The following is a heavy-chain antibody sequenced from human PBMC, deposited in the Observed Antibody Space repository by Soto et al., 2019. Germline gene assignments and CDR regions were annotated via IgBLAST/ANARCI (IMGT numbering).Heavy chain of an antibody. V-gene: IGHV3-21*01. Sequence: GGSLRLSCAASGFTFSSYSMNWVRQAPGKGLEWVSSISSSSSYIYYADSVKGRFTISRDNAKNSLYLQMNSLRAEDTAGYYCARGSSGWYNYWGQGTLVTVSS. J-gene: IGHJ4*02. CDR1: GFTFSSYS. CDR3: ARGSSGWYNY. D-gene: IGHD6-19*01. CDR2: ISSSSSYI.